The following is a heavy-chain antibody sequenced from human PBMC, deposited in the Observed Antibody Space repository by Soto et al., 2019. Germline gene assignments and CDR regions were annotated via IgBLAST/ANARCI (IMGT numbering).Heavy chain of an antibody. V-gene: IGHV1-18*01. D-gene: IGHD3-22*01. CDR1: GYTFTSYG. J-gene: IGHJ3*02. Sequence: ASVKVSCKASGYTFTSYGIGWVRQAPGQGLEWMGWISAYNGNTNYAQKLQGRVTMTTDTSTSTAYMELRSLRSDDTAVYYCARDFPQTNYDSSGYYERGDAFDIWGQGTMVTVSS. CDR2: ISAYNGNT. CDR3: ARDFPQTNYDSSGYYERGDAFDI.